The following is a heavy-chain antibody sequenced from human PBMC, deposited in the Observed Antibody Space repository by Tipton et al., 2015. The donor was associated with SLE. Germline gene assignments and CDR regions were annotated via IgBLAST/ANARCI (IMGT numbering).Heavy chain of an antibody. CDR1: GFTFGSYA. V-gene: IGHV3-23*03. CDR3: AKQISPHYGMDV. CDR2: IYSGGSR. J-gene: IGHJ6*02. Sequence: SLRLSCEASGFTFGSYAMNWVRQAPGKGLEWGSVIYSGGSRYYADSVKGRFTISRDNSKKTLYLQLNSLRTEDTAVYYCAKQISPHYGMDVWGQGTTVTVSS.